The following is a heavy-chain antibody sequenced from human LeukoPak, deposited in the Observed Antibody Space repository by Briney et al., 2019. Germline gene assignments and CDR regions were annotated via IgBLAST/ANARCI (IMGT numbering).Heavy chain of an antibody. J-gene: IGHJ3*02. Sequence: GGSLRLSCAASGFTFSSYAMSWVRQAPGKGLEWVSAISGSGGSTYYSDSVKGRFTISRDNSKNTLYLQMNSLRAEDTAVYYCAKVMWWAAAGTFHDAFDIWGQGTKVTVSS. CDR2: ISGSGGST. CDR3: AKVMWWAAAGTFHDAFDI. CDR1: GFTFSSYA. D-gene: IGHD6-13*01. V-gene: IGHV3-23*01.